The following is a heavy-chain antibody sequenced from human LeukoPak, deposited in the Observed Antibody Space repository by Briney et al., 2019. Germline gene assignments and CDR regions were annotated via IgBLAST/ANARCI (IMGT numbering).Heavy chain of an antibody. J-gene: IGHJ4*02. CDR2: IYYSGST. CDR3: ARDSSYYYDSSGYYYFDY. V-gene: IGHV4-39*02. CDR1: GGSISSSSYY. Sequence: SETLSLTCTVSGGSISSSSYYWGWIRQPPGKGLEWIGSIYYSGSTYYNPSLKSRVTISIDTSKNQFSLKLSSVTAADTAVYYCARDSSYYYDSSGYYYFDYWGQGTLVTVSS. D-gene: IGHD3-22*01.